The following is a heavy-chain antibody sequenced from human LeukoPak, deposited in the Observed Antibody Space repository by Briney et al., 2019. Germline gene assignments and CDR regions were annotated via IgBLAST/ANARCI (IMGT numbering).Heavy chain of an antibody. Sequence: SETLSLTCAVSGYSISSGYYWGWIRQPPGKGLEWIGSIYHSGSTYYNPSLKSRVTISVDTSKNQFSLKLSSVTAADTAVYYCARGLQATVTRGFDYWGQGTLVTVSS. CDR3: ARGLQATVTRGFDY. CDR2: IYHSGST. CDR1: GYSISSGYY. V-gene: IGHV4-38-2*01. J-gene: IGHJ4*02. D-gene: IGHD4-11*01.